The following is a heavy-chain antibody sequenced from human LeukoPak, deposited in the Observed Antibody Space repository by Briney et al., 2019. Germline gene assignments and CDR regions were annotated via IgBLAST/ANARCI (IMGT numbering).Heavy chain of an antibody. CDR1: GFTFNDYA. CDR3: AKDILVDSSGYYYGAFDI. CDR2: ISGDGGST. J-gene: IGHJ3*02. D-gene: IGHD3-22*01. V-gene: IGHV3-43*02. Sequence: PGGSLRLSCAASGFTFNDYAMHWVRQAPGKGLEWVSLISGDGGSTYYAYSVKGRFTISRDNSKNSLYLQMNSLRTEDTALYYCAKDILVDSSGYYYGAFDIWGQGTMVTVSS.